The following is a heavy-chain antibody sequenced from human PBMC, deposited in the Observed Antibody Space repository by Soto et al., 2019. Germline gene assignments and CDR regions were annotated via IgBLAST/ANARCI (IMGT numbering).Heavy chain of an antibody. CDR2: IYHNGIT. D-gene: IGHD3-16*01. CDR3: ATLPADERIREGGNFDY. Sequence: QVQLQESGPGLVKPSQTLSLTCTVSGGSISSGDYYWSWMRQTPGKGLEWIGYIYHNGITDYNPSLKSRVTISHTTSKNQFSLKVTSVSASDTAVYYCATLPADERIREGGNFDYWGQGTLVTVSS. J-gene: IGHJ4*02. V-gene: IGHV4-30-4*01. CDR1: GGSISSGDYY.